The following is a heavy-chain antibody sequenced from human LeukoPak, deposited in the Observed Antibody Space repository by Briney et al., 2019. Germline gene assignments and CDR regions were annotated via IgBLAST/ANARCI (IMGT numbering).Heavy chain of an antibody. Sequence: PSETLSLTCTVSGGSVNSGSYYWNWIWQPPGKGLEWIGYIYYSGSTNYNPSLKSRVTISVDTSKNQFSLKLSSVTAADTAVYYCARAAYSGSYHSDYWGQGTLVTVSS. CDR2: IYYSGST. J-gene: IGHJ4*02. CDR3: ARAAYSGSYHSDY. D-gene: IGHD1-26*01. CDR1: GGSVNSGSYY. V-gene: IGHV4-61*01.